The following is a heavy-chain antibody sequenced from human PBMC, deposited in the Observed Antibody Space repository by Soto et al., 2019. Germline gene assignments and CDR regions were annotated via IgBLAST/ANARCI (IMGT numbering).Heavy chain of an antibody. Sequence: SVKVSCKASGGTFSSYAISWVRQAPGQGLEWMGGIIPIFGTANYAQKFQGRVTITADESTSTAYMELSSLRSEDTAVYYCARDFPHPTYDILTGYYFYYYGMDVWGQGTTVTVSS. D-gene: IGHD3-9*01. CDR1: GGTFSSYA. J-gene: IGHJ6*02. CDR3: ARDFPHPTYDILTGYYFYYYGMDV. V-gene: IGHV1-69*13. CDR2: IIPIFGTA.